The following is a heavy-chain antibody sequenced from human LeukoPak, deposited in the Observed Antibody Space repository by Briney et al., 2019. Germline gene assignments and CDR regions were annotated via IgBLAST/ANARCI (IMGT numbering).Heavy chain of an antibody. V-gene: IGHV4-39*01. CDR2: IYYSGST. J-gene: IGHJ4*02. CDR1: GGSISSSSYY. D-gene: IGHD3-16*01. Sequence: SETLSLTCTVSGGSISSSSYYWGWIRQPPGTGLEWIGSIYYSGSTYYNPSLKSRVTISVDTSKNQFSLKLSSVTAADTAVYYCGSYYDYVWGSYCAYWGQGTLVTVSS. CDR3: GSYYDYVWGSYCAY.